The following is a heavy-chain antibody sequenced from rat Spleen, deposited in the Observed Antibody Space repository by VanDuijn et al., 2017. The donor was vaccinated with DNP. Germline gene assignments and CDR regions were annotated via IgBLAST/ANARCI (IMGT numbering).Heavy chain of an antibody. CDR1: GNAFITNY. CDR3: TRGGDGFWFAY. D-gene: IGHD1-1*01. J-gene: IGHJ3*01. CDR2: IHKGSGGN. V-gene: IGHV1-43*01. Sequence: QVQLQQSGAELAKPGSSVKISCKASGNAFITNYFGWIKQTTGQGLDYIGYIHKGSGGNAYNEKFKGKATLTVDKSSSTAFMQLTSLTPDDSAVYYCTRGGDGFWFAYWGQGTLVTVSA.